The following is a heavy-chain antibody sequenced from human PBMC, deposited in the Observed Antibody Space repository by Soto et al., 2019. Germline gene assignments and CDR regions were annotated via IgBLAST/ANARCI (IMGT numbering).Heavy chain of an antibody. J-gene: IGHJ5*02. D-gene: IGHD4-17*01. V-gene: IGHV4-30-2*01. CDR3: ARMTTVDNWFDP. CDR1: GGSISSGGYS. Sequence: SGTLSLTCAVSGGSISSGGYSWSWIRQPPGKGLEWIGYIYHSGSTYYNPSLKSRVTISVDRSKNQFSLKLSSVTAADTAVYYCARMTTVDNWFDPWGQGTLVTVSS. CDR2: IYHSGST.